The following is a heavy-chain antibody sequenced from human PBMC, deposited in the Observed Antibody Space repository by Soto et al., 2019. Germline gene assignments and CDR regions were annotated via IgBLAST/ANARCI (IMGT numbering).Heavy chain of an antibody. D-gene: IGHD1-1*01. V-gene: IGHV5-51*01. CDR3: ARRISWYYFDS. CDR1: GYSFNRYW. Sequence: GESLKISCKASGYSFNRYWIGWVRQMPGQGLEWMGVIFPDDSDIRHSPAFRGQVTISADNSINTVYLQYTGLKASDTATYYCARRISWYYFDSWGQGTPVTVSS. J-gene: IGHJ4*02. CDR2: IFPDDSDI.